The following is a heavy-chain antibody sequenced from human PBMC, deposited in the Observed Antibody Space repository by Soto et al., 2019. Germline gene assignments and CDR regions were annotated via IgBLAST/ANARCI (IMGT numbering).Heavy chain of an antibody. D-gene: IGHD6-13*01. V-gene: IGHV4-59*08. CDR3: ARQLIY. Sequence: PSETLSLTCTVSGGSISSSYWSWIRQPPGKGLEWIGYIYDSGSTYYNSSLKSRVTMSVDTSKNQFSLNLSSVTAADTAVYYCARQLIYWGQRTPVTVSS. CDR2: IYDSGST. CDR1: GGSISSSY. J-gene: IGHJ4*02.